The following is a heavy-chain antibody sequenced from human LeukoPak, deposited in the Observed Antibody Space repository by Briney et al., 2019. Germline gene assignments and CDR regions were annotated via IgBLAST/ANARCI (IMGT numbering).Heavy chain of an antibody. CDR1: GFTFSSYS. D-gene: IGHD3-3*01. Sequence: GGSLSLSCAASGFTFSSYSMNWVRQAPGKGLEWVSSISSSSSYIYYADSVEGRFTISRDNAKNSLYLQMNSLRAEDTAVYYCARDARYYDFWSGYYQHFDYWGQGTLVTVSS. V-gene: IGHV3-21*01. J-gene: IGHJ4*02. CDR3: ARDARYYDFWSGYYQHFDY. CDR2: ISSSSSYI.